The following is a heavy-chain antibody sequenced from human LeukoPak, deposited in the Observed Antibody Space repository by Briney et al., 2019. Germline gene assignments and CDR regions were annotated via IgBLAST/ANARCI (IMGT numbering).Heavy chain of an antibody. V-gene: IGHV1-46*01. J-gene: IGHJ4*02. CDR3: ARHSLPGTTPFDY. CDR2: INPKTGST. CDR1: GYTFISYY. D-gene: IGHD1-1*01. Sequence: GASVTVSCKASGYTFISYYVHWVRQAPGQGLEWMGIINPKTGSTTYPQKFQGRVSMTRDTSTSTVYMELSSLESEDTALYYCARHSLPGTTPFDYWGQGTLVTVSS.